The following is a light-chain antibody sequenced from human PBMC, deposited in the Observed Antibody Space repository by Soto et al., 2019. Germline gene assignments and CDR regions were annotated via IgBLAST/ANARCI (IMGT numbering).Light chain of an antibody. J-gene: IGKJ1*01. Sequence: GDRVTITCRASQSISIWLAWYQHKPGKAPHLLIYDASSLQSGVPSRFSGSGSGKEFTLTISSLQPEDFATYYCQQYNNYWTFGQGTKVDIK. V-gene: IGKV1-5*01. CDR1: QSISIW. CDR2: DAS. CDR3: QQYNNYWT.